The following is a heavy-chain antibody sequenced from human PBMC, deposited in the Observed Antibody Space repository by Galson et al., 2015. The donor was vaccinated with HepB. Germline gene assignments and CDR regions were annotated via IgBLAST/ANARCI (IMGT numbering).Heavy chain of an antibody. CDR2: IWYDGSNK. J-gene: IGHJ4*02. CDR1: GFTFSSYG. Sequence: SLRLSCAASGFTFSSYGMHWVRQAPGKGLEWVAVIWYDGSNKYYADSVEGRFTISRDNSKNTLYLQMNSLRAEDTAVYYCARSEVTTVVTDFDSWGQGTLVTVSP. V-gene: IGHV3-33*01. D-gene: IGHD4-23*01. CDR3: ARSEVTTVVTDFDS.